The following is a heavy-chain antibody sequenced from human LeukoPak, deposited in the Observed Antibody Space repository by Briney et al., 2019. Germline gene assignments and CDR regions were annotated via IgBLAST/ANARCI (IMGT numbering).Heavy chain of an antibody. CDR1: GFTFSSYW. CDR2: INSDGSST. CDR3: ARDRGDVTVVTPADAFDI. V-gene: IGHV3-74*01. J-gene: IGHJ3*02. D-gene: IGHD4-23*01. Sequence: GGSLRLSCAASGFTFSSYWMHWVRQAPGKGLVWVSRINSDGSSTSYADSVKGRLTISRDNAKNTLYLQMNSLRAEDTAVYYCARDRGDVTVVTPADAFDIWGQGTMVTVSS.